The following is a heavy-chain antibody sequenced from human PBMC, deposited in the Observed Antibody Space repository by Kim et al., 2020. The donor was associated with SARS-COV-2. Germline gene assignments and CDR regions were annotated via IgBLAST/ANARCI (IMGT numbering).Heavy chain of an antibody. CDR3: ASHPQLERQYYDFWSGFYTPCDY. CDR1: GGSISSSSYY. J-gene: IGHJ4*02. CDR2: IYYSGST. V-gene: IGHV4-39*01. D-gene: IGHD3-3*01. Sequence: SETLSLTCTVSGGSISSSSYYWGWIRQPPGKGLEWIGSIYYSGSTYYNPSLKSRVTISVDTSKNQFSLKLSSVTAADTAVYYCASHPQLERQYYDFWSGFYTPCDYWGQGTLVTVPS.